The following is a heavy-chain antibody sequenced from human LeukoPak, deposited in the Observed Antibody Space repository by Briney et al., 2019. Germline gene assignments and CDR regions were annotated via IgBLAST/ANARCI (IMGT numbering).Heavy chain of an antibody. D-gene: IGHD3-3*01. CDR2: ISYDGSNK. Sequence: PGGSLRLSCAASGFTFSSYGMHWVRQAPGKGLEWVAVISYDGSNKYYADSVKGRFTISRDNSKNTLYLQMNSLRAEDTAVYYCEKIRARRILRIGEFDYRAQGTLVTVCS. V-gene: IGHV3-30*18. CDR1: GFTFSSYG. CDR3: EKIRARRILRIGEFDY. J-gene: IGHJ4*02.